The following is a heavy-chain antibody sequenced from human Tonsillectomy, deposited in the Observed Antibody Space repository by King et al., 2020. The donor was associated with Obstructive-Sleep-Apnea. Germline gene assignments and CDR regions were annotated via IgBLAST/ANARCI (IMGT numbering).Heavy chain of an antibody. J-gene: IGHJ6*02. CDR1: GFTFSSYW. CDR3: AGDVVVVPAAILTYYYYGMDV. D-gene: IGHD2-2*01. V-gene: IGHV3-7*03. Sequence: VQLVESGGGLVQPGGSLRLSCAASGFTFSSYWMSWVRQAPGKGLEWVANIKQDGSEKYYVDSVKGRFTISRDNAKNSLYLQMNSLRAEDTAVDYCAGDVVVVPAAILTYYYYGMDVWGQGTTVTVSS. CDR2: IKQDGSEK.